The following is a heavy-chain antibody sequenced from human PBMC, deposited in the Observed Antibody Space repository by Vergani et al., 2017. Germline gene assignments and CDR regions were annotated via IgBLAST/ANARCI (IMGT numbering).Heavy chain of an antibody. D-gene: IGHD3-3*01. CDR1: GFSFNTYW. CDR2: IDSDGSST. Sequence: EVRLVESGGGLVQPGGSLRLSCAASGFSFNTYWMHWVRQAPGKGLVWVSRIDSDGSSTTYADSVRGRFTISRDNAKNMLYLHMNSLRDEDTAVYYCARGDQSYDDFRSGLPTYFMDVWGKGTTVTVSS. CDR3: ARGDQSYDDFRSGLPTYFMDV. V-gene: IGHV3-74*03. J-gene: IGHJ6*03.